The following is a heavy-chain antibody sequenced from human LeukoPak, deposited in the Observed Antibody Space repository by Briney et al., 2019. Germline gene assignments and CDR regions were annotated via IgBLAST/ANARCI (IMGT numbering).Heavy chain of an antibody. CDR2: IYYSGST. J-gene: IGHJ4*02. CDR1: GGSISSYY. V-gene: IGHV4-59*01. D-gene: IGHD6-19*01. Sequence: PSETLSLTCTVSGGSISSYYWSWIRQPPGEGPGWIGYIYYSGSTSYNPSLKSRVTLSVDTSENQFSLKLSSVTAADTAVYYCARYGSGSGWANWGQGTLVTVSS. CDR3: ARYGSGSGWAN.